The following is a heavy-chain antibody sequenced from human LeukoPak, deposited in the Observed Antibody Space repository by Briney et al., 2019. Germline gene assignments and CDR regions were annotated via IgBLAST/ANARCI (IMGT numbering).Heavy chain of an antibody. Sequence: PGGSLRLSCAASGFTFSSYAMHWVRQAPGKGLEWVAVISYDGSNKYYADSVKGRFTISRDNSKNTLYLQMNSLRAEDTAVYYCARDFGYYYDSSGYQGVDYWGQGTLVTVSS. J-gene: IGHJ4*02. D-gene: IGHD3-22*01. V-gene: IGHV3-30-3*01. CDR1: GFTFSSYA. CDR2: ISYDGSNK. CDR3: ARDFGYYYDSSGYQGVDY.